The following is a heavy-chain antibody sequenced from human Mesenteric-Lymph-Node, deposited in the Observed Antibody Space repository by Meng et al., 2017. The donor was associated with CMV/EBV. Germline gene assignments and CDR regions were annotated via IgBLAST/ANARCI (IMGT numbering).Heavy chain of an antibody. V-gene: IGHV3-30-3*01. Sequence: GGSLRLSCAASGFTFSSYAMHWVRQAPGKGLEWVAVISYDGSNKYYADSVRGRFTISRDNSKNTLYLQMNSLRAEDTAIYYCAKAYSSGYYFFAFDIWGQGTMVTVSS. D-gene: IGHD3-22*01. J-gene: IGHJ3*02. CDR2: ISYDGSNK. CDR3: AKAYSSGYYFFAFDI. CDR1: GFTFSSYA.